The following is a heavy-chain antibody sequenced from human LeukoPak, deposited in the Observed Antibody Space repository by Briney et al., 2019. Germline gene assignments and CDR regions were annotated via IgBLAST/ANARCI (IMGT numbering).Heavy chain of an antibody. V-gene: IGHV3-66*01. CDR1: GFTVRSNY. J-gene: IGHJ4*02. Sequence: GGSLRLSCAASGFTVRSNYMNWVRQAPGKGLEWVSVIYSGGSTYYAGSVKGRFTISRDNSKNTLYLQMNSLRAEDTAVYYCAREGTWSYYYDCWGQGTLVTVSS. D-gene: IGHD1-26*01. CDR2: IYSGGST. CDR3: AREGTWSYYYDC.